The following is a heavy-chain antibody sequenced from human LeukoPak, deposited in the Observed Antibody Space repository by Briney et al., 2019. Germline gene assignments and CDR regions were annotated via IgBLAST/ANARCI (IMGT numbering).Heavy chain of an antibody. CDR2: IHHSGST. Sequence: SETLSLTCAVYGGSFSGYYWSWIRQPPGKGLEWIGEIHHSGSTNYNPSLKSRVTISVDTSKNQFSLKLSSVTAADTAVYYCARVRISMIVVAYGMDVWGQGTMVTVSS. CDR3: ARVRISMIVVAYGMDV. J-gene: IGHJ6*02. CDR1: GGSFSGYY. D-gene: IGHD3-22*01. V-gene: IGHV4-34*01.